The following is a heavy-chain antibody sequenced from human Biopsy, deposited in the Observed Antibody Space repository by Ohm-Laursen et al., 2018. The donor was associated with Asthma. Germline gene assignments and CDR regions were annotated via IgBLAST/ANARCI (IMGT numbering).Heavy chain of an antibody. CDR2: ISVYNGNT. CDR1: GYTFNSAG. V-gene: IGHV1-18*01. J-gene: IGHJ6*02. Sequence: ASVKVSCKTSGYTFNSAGITWVRQAPGQGLEWMGWISVYNGNTKVAQKLQDRVTMDTDTSTSTAYMELRSLRSDDTAVYFCARAVDYSHYYGIDVWGQGTTVTVS. D-gene: IGHD3-10*01. CDR3: ARAVDYSHYYGIDV.